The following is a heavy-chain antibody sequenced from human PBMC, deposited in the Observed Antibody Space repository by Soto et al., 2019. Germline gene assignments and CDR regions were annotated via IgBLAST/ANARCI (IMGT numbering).Heavy chain of an antibody. CDR3: ARDQYYDFWSGDPRGYYYYYMDV. V-gene: IGHV1-69*08. D-gene: IGHD3-3*01. Sequence: QVQLVQSGAEVKKPGSSVKVSCKASGGTFSSYTISWVRQAPGQGLEWMGRIIPILGIANYAQKFQGRVTITADKSTSTAYMELSSLRSEDTAVYYCARDQYYDFWSGDPRGYYYYYMDVWGKGTTVTVSS. J-gene: IGHJ6*03. CDR1: GGTFSSYT. CDR2: IIPILGIA.